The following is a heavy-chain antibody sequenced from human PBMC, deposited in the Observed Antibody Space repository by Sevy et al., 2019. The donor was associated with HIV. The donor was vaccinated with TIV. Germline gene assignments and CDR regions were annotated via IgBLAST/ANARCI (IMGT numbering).Heavy chain of an antibody. J-gene: IGHJ4*02. V-gene: IGHV1-2*02. CDR1: GYTFTGYY. Sequence: ASVKVSCKASGYTFTGYYMHWVRQAPGQGLEWMGWINPNSGGTNYAQKFQGRVTMTRDTSISTAYMELGRLRSDDTAGYYCATPYCGGDCYSLGTYYFDYWGQGTLVTVSS. CDR3: ATPYCGGDCYSLGTYYFDY. CDR2: INPNSGGT. D-gene: IGHD2-21*02.